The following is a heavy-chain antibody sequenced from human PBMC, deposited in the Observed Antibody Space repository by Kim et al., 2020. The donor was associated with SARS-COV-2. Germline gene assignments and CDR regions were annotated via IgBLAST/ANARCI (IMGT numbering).Heavy chain of an antibody. CDR3: ARATGTFNV. CDR1: GDSVSNYSVT. Sequence: SQTLSLTCAISGDSVSNYSVTWNWVRQSPSRGLEWLGRTYYKSKWYNDYAVSVKSRIAFTPDSSKNQFSLQLNSVTPEDTAIYYCARATGTFNVWGQGTTVTVSS. V-gene: IGHV6-1*01. CDR2: TYYKSKWYN. J-gene: IGHJ6*02.